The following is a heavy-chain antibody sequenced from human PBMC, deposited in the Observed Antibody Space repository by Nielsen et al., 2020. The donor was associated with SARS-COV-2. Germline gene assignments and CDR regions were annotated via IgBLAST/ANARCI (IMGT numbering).Heavy chain of an antibody. V-gene: IGHV3-7*01. Sequence: GGSLRLSCAASGFTFSSYWISWVRQAPGKGLEWVANIKQDGSEKYYVDSVKGRFTISRDNAKNSLYLQMNSLRAEDTAVYYCASLRHWGQGTLVTVSS. CDR2: IKQDGSEK. CDR1: GFTFSSYW. J-gene: IGHJ4*02. CDR3: ASLRH.